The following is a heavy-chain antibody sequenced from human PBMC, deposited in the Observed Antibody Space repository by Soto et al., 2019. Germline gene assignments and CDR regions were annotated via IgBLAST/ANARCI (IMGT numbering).Heavy chain of an antibody. V-gene: IGHV3-30-3*01. D-gene: IGHD1-26*01. J-gene: IGHJ4*02. CDR1: GFTFSTYV. CDR2: MYFDGSTR. CDR3: TRVGWGVGATSPSDFDS. Sequence: QVQLVESGGGVVQPGRSLRLSCAASGFTFSTYVVHWVRQAPGKGLEWVAVMYFDGSTRYYADSVKGRFTISRDNSKNPLYLKINSLRFEDTEVYYCTRVGWGVGATSPSDFDSWGQGTLVTVSS.